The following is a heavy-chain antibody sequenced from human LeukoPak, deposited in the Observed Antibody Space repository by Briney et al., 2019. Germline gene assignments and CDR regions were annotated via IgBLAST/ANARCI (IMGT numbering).Heavy chain of an antibody. V-gene: IGHV4-59*05. Sequence: SETLSLTCTVSGGSIRSYYWSWIRQPPGKGLEWLGSIYYSWSTSYNPSLKIRLTISVDTSKNQFSLKLSSVTAADTAVYYCARQGSSSPFYYYYGMDVWGQGTTVTVSS. CDR1: GGSIRSYY. D-gene: IGHD6-13*01. CDR3: ARQGSSSPFYYYYGMDV. CDR2: IYYSWST. J-gene: IGHJ6*02.